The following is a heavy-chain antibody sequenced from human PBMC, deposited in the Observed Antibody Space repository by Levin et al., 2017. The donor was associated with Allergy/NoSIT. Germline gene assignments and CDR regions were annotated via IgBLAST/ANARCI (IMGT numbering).Heavy chain of an antibody. D-gene: IGHD3-22*01. CDR3: ARGGYSNGYPQWFDP. J-gene: IGHJ5*02. Sequence: PSETLSLTCTVSGDSIRSGSNYWGWIRQPPGKGLEWIGSIYYNGNTYYNPSLKSRVTVSADTSKNQFSLKLSSVTAADTAMYYCARGGYSNGYPQWFDPWGQGTLVTVSS. CDR2: IYYNGNT. V-gene: IGHV4-39*01. CDR1: GDSIRSGSNY.